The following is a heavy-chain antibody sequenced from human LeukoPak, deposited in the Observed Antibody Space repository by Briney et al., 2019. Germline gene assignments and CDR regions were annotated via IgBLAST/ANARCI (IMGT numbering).Heavy chain of an antibody. CDR3: ARDRAYSTFDF. J-gene: IGHJ4*02. CDR2: INVDDSSK. V-gene: IGHV3-7*01. CDR1: GFTFSTSW. D-gene: IGHD4-11*01. Sequence: GGSLRLSCAAPGFTFSTSWMTWVRQAPGKGLERVAIINVDDSSKSYLDSVKGRFTISRDNARNSLYLQMNNLRAEDTAVYYCARDRAYSTFDFWGQGTLVAVSS.